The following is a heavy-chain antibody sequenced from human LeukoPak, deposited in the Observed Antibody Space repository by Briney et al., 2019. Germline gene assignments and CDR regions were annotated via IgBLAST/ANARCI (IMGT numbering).Heavy chain of an antibody. CDR2: IIPIFGIV. CDR1: GGIFSSYV. D-gene: IGHD6-13*01. J-gene: IGHJ6*02. CDR3: ASAAAYKSRYYYYGMDV. Sequence: SSVKVSCKASGGIFSSYVISTVGQAAGQGGEGLGSIIPIFGIVNYAQKFQGRVTITADKSTSTAYMELSSLRSGDTAVYYCASAAAYKSRYYYYGMDVWGQGTTVTVSS. V-gene: IGHV1-69*04.